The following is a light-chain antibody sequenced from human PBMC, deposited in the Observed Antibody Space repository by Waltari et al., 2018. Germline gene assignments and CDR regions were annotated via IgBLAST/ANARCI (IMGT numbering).Light chain of an antibody. Sequence: QLVLTQSPSASASLGASVKLPCPLSGGCSNDTLACHQQQPEKGPRFLMKVDSDGSHSRGDEIPDRFSGSSSGAERYLIISSLQSEDEADYYCQTGGHGTWVFGGGTKLTVL. CDR3: QTGGHGTWV. J-gene: IGLJ3*02. CDR1: GGCSNDT. CDR2: VDSDGSH. V-gene: IGLV4-69*01.